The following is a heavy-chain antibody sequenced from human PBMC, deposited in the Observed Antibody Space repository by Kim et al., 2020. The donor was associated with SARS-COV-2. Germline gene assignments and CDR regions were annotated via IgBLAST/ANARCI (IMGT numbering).Heavy chain of an antibody. J-gene: IGHJ6*02. CDR2: IKQDGSEK. Sequence: GGSLRLSCAASGFTFSSYWMSWVRQAPGKGLEWVANIKQDGSEKYYVDSVKGRFTISRDNAKNSLYLQMNSLRAEDTAVYYCARDSVLGYDFWSGYYYYYGMDVWGQETTVTVSS. D-gene: IGHD3-3*01. V-gene: IGHV3-7*01. CDR1: GFTFSSYW. CDR3: ARDSVLGYDFWSGYYYYYGMDV.